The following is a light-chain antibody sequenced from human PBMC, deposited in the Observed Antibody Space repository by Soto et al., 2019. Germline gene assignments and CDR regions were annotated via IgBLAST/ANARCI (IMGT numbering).Light chain of an antibody. V-gene: IGLV2-18*02. Sequence: QSVLTQPPSVSGSPGQSVAISCTGTSSDVGSFNRVSWYQQPPGTAPKLLIYEVSNRPSGVPDRFSRSKSGNTASLTISGLQAEDEADYYCNSYTSSSTYVFGTGTKVTVL. J-gene: IGLJ1*01. CDR2: EVS. CDR3: NSYTSSSTYV. CDR1: SSDVGSFNR.